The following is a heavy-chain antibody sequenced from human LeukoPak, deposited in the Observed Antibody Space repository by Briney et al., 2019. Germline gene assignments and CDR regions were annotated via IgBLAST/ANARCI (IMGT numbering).Heavy chain of an antibody. Sequence: GGSLRLSCAASGFTFSSHWMSSARQAPGKGLEWVANIKHDGSEKYYVGSVKGRFTISRDNAKNSLYLQMNSLGAEDTAVYYCGLYYWNSKRGLDYWGQGTLVTVSS. CDR3: GLYYWNSKRGLDY. V-gene: IGHV3-7*05. CDR2: IKHDGSEK. J-gene: IGHJ4*02. D-gene: IGHD1-7*01. CDR1: GFTFSSHW.